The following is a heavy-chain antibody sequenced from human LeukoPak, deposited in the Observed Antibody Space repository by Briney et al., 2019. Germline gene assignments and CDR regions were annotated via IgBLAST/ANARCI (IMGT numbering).Heavy chain of an antibody. CDR3: ARDRGGDGYNWVDS. D-gene: IGHD2-21*01. J-gene: IGHJ5*01. CDR1: GFRFSTYG. V-gene: IGHV3-33*01. CDR2: IWYDGRNK. Sequence: GGSLRLSCAASGFRFSTYGMHWVRQAPGKGLERVAVIWYDGRNKYYGDSVKGRFTISRDNSKNTLYLQVNSLRAEDTAVYYCARDRGGDGYNWVDSWGQGTLVTVSS.